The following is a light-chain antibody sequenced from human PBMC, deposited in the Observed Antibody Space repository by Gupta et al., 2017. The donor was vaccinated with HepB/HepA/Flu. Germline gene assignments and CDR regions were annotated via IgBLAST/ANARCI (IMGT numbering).Light chain of an antibody. V-gene: IGLV1-40*01. CDR2: GNF. J-gene: IGLJ2*01. CDR1: TSNIGAGYD. Sequence: QSVLTQPPSVSGAPGQRFTIPCTGTTSNIGAGYDVHWYQQLPGTAPKLLIYGNFNRPSGVPDRFSGSKSGTSASLAITGLQADDEADYYCQSYDSSLSVLVFGGGTKLTVL. CDR3: QSYDSSLSVLV.